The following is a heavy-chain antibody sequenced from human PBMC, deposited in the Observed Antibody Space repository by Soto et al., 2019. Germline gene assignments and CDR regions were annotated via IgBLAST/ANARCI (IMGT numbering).Heavy chain of an antibody. V-gene: IGHV4-34*01. CDR2: IDHSGYT. CDR1: GGSFSGYY. D-gene: IGHD3-3*01. J-gene: IGHJ5*02. Sequence: SETLSLTCAVYGGSFSGYYWNWIRQPPGKGLEWIGEIDHSGYTNHNPSLKSRVTISVDTSKNQFSLRLTSVTAADTAVYYCARVRDWFDPWGQGTLVTVSS. CDR3: ARVRDWFDP.